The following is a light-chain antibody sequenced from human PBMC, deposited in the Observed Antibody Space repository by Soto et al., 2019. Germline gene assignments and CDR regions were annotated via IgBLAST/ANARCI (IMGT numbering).Light chain of an antibody. V-gene: IGKV3-15*01. CDR2: GAS. Sequence: EIVMTQSPATLSVSPGERATLSCRASQSVSSNLAWYQQKPGQAPRLLIYGASTRATGIPARFSGSGSGTEFTLTISSLQSGDFAVYYCQQYNNWPLTFG. J-gene: IGKJ4*01. CDR3: QQYNNWPLT. CDR1: QSVSSN.